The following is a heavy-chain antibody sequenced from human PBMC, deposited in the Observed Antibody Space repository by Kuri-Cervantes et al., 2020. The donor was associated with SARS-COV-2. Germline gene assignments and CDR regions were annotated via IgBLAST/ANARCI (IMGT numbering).Heavy chain of an antibody. CDR1: GGTFSSYA. Sequence: SVKVSCKASGGTFSSYAISWVRQAPGQGLEWMGGIIPIFGTANYAQKFQGRVTITTDESTSTAYMELSSVTAADTAVYYCARFCYVWEAAVRGCWFDPWGQGTLVTVSS. CDR3: ARFCYVWEAAVRGCWFDP. J-gene: IGHJ5*02. V-gene: IGHV1-69*05. D-gene: IGHD3-16*01. CDR2: IIPIFGTA.